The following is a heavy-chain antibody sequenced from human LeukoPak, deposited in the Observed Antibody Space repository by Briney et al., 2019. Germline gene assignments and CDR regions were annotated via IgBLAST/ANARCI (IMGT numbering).Heavy chain of an antibody. CDR1: GGSISSYY. V-gene: IGHV4-59*01. CDR2: IYSSGST. Sequence: SETLSLTCTVSGGSISSYYWSWIRQPPGKGLEWIGYIYSSGSTNYNPSLKSRVTISVDTSKNQFSLELSSVTAADTAVYYCARVDGIAVAGLDYWGQGTLVTVSS. D-gene: IGHD6-19*01. J-gene: IGHJ4*02. CDR3: ARVDGIAVAGLDY.